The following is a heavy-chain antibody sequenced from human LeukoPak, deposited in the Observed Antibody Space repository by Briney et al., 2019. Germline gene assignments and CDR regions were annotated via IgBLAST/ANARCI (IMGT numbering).Heavy chain of an antibody. D-gene: IGHD6-19*01. CDR1: VFTFSTYA. J-gene: IGHJ4*02. CDR3: VKKMTPGIAVAGHFDY. Sequence: GGSLRLSCSASVFTFSTYAMHWVRQAPGKGLECVSAISTNGGSTYYADSVKGRFTISRDNSKNTLFLQMSSLRAEDAAVYYCVKKMTPGIAVAGHFDYWGQGTLVTVSS. CDR2: ISTNGGST. V-gene: IGHV3-64D*06.